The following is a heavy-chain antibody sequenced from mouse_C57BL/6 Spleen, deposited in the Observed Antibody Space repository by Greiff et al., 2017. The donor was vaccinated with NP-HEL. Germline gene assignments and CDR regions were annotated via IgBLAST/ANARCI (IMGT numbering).Heavy chain of an antibody. D-gene: IGHD2-12*01. J-gene: IGHJ4*01. CDR2: INPSTGGT. CDR1: GYSFTGYY. Sequence: EVQLQQSGPELVKPGASVKISCKASGYSFTGYYMNWVKQSPEKSLEWIGEINPSTGGTTYNQKFKAKATLTVDKSSSTAYMQLKSLTSEDSAVYYCARYPLYYSGAMDYWGQGTSVTVSS. V-gene: IGHV1-42*01. CDR3: ARYPLYYSGAMDY.